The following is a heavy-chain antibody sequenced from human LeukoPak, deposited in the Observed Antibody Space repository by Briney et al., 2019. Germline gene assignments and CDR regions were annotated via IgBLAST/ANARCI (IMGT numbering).Heavy chain of an antibody. Sequence: KPGGSLRLSCVDSGFTFSSYSMNWVRQAPGKGLEWVSSISSSSSYTNYADSVRGRFTISRENAKNSLYLQMNSLRAEDTAVYYCARDAGGAAAGTDYWGQGTLVTVSS. V-gene: IGHV3-21*01. CDR1: GFTFSSYS. CDR3: ARDAGGAAAGTDY. J-gene: IGHJ4*02. CDR2: ISSSSSYT. D-gene: IGHD6-13*01.